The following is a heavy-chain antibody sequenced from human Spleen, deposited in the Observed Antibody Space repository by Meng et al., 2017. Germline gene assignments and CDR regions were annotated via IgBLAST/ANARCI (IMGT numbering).Heavy chain of an antibody. CDR3: ARSPIDKYDLSALPLDY. J-gene: IGHJ4*02. Sequence: GESLKISCAASGFTFSTYAMTWVRQAPGKGLEWVSSISPSPIYIHTADSLKGRFTISRDNSKNTVFLQINSLRVEDTAVYYCARSPIDKYDLSALPLDYWGQGTLV. D-gene: IGHD3-16*01. CDR1: GFTFSTYA. CDR2: ISPSPIYI. V-gene: IGHV3-21*06.